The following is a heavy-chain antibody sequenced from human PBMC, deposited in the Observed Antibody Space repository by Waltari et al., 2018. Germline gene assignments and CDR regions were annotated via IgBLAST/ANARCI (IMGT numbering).Heavy chain of an antibody. Sequence: EVQLLASGGGLVQPGGSLRLSCAASGFPFSHYAMSWVRQAPGKGLEWVSAISGSGGSTYYADSVKGRFTISRDNSKNTLYLQMSSLRAEDTAVYYCAKALLGIVGNNWFDPWGQGTLVTVSS. CDR3: AKALLGIVGNNWFDP. V-gene: IGHV3-23*01. J-gene: IGHJ5*02. CDR1: GFPFSHYA. D-gene: IGHD3-22*01. CDR2: ISGSGGST.